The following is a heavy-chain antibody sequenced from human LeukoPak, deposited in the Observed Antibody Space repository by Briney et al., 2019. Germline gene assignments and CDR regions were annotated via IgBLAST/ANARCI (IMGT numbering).Heavy chain of an antibody. V-gene: IGHV3-43D*04. CDR1: GFTFDDFA. Sequence: GGSLRLSCAASGFTFDDFAMHWVRQPPGKGLEWVSIISWDAVSTYYADSVKGRFTISRDKSKNSLYLQMNSLRAEDTALYYCAKDRDGSGSFLDVWGKGTTVTVSS. CDR3: AKDRDGSGSFLDV. D-gene: IGHD3-10*01. CDR2: ISWDAVST. J-gene: IGHJ6*04.